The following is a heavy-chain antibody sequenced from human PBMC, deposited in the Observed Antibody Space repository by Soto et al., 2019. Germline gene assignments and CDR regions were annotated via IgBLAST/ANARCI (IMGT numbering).Heavy chain of an antibody. CDR1: GYTFTSYD. CDR2: MNPNSGNT. CDR3: ARGLLRYFDWLSAHNWFDP. D-gene: IGHD3-9*01. V-gene: IGHV1-8*01. Sequence: ASVKVSFKASGYTFTSYDINWVRQATGQGLEWMGWMNPNSGNTGYAQKFQGRVTMTRNTSISTAYMELSSLRSEDTAVYYCARGLLRYFDWLSAHNWFDPWGQGTLVTVSS. J-gene: IGHJ5*02.